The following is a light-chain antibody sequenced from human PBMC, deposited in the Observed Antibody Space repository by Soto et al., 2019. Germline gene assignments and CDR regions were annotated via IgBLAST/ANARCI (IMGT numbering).Light chain of an antibody. V-gene: IGKV1-12*01. Sequence: DIRMTQSPSSVSASVGDRVTISCRASEDINSRLAWYQQKPGNAPKLLIYAAFILQSGVPSRFSGYGSGTDFTLSITSLQTKDVATYYCQQADNFPITFGQGTRVEIK. CDR1: EDINSR. J-gene: IGKJ5*01. CDR3: QQADNFPIT. CDR2: AAF.